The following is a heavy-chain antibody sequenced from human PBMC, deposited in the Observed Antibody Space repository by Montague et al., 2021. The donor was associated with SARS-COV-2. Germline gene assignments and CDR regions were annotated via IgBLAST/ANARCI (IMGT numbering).Heavy chain of an antibody. CDR2: IYDRGST. Sequence: SETLSLTCIVSGSSVRSDYWSWFRQPSVRGLDWMGHIYDRGSTXXXTSXXXRXTISVDTSKIHFSLKLSSVTPPSTAVYYCAREYTVTTFGGPYYIDSWGQGTLVTVSA. CDR1: GSSVRSDY. D-gene: IGHD4-17*01. V-gene: IGHV4-59*02. J-gene: IGHJ4*02. CDR3: AREYTVTTFGGPYYIDS.